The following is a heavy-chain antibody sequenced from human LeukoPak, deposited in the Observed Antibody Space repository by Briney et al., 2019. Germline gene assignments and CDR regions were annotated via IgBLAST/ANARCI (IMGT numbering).Heavy chain of an antibody. Sequence: GASVTVSCKASGYTFTGYYMHWVRQAPGQGLEWMGRIIPIVGIANYAQKFQGRVTITADKSTSTVYMELSSLRSEDTAVYYCAREPCTNGVCHDDYWGQGTLVTVSS. V-gene: IGHV1-69*04. D-gene: IGHD2-8*01. J-gene: IGHJ4*02. CDR2: IIPIVGIA. CDR1: GYTFTGYY. CDR3: AREPCTNGVCHDDY.